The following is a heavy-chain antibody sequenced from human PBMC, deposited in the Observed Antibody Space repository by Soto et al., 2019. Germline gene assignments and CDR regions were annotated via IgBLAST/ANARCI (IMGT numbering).Heavy chain of an antibody. J-gene: IGHJ4*02. CDR2: IYYSGST. Sequence: QVQLQESGPGLVKPSQTLSLTCTVSGGSISSGGYYWSWIRQHPGKGLEWIGYIYYSGSTYYNPSLKSRVTISVDTSKNQFSLKLSSVTAADTAVYYCARRLRVTTVNHYYFDYWGQGTLVTVSS. V-gene: IGHV4-31*03. D-gene: IGHD4-17*01. CDR3: ARRLRVTTVNHYYFDY. CDR1: GGSISSGGYY.